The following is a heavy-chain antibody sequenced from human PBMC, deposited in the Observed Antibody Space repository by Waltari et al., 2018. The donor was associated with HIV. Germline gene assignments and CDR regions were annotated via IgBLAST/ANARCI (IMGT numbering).Heavy chain of an antibody. D-gene: IGHD5-18*01. Sequence: EVQLVESGGGLVQPGGSLRLSCAASGFTFSNYWMHWVRQAPGKGLVCVSRSNRNGSSTSYADSVKSRVTISRDNAKNTLYLQMNSLRAEDTAVYYCARERTGYSYGYDAFDIWGQGTMVTVSS. CDR3: ARERTGYSYGYDAFDI. J-gene: IGHJ3*02. CDR1: GFTFSNYW. V-gene: IGHV3-74*01. CDR2: SNRNGSST.